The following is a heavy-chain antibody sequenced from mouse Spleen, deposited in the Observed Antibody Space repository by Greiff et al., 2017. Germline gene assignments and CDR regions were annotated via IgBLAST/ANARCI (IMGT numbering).Heavy chain of an antibody. CDR3: ARTVRSGYFDV. Sequence: VQLQQSGAELAKPGASVKMSCKASGYTFTSYWMHWVKQRPGQGLEWIGYINPSTGYTEYNQKFKDKATLTADKSSSTAYMQLSSLTSEDSAVYYCARTVRSGYFDVWGAGTTVTVSS. CDR1: GYTFTSYW. CDR2: INPSTGYT. D-gene: IGHD1-1*01. V-gene: IGHV1-7*01. J-gene: IGHJ1*01.